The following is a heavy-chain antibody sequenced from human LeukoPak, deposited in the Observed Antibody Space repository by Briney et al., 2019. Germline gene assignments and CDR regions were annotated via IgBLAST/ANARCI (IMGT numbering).Heavy chain of an antibody. V-gene: IGHV4-31*09. CDR3: AATICGGDCFSARRD. CDR2: IYYSGST. Sequence: PSETLSLTCTVSGGSISSGGYYWSWIRQHPGKGLEWIGYIYYSGSTYYNPSLKSRVTISVDKSKNQFSLKLTSVTAADTAVYYCAATICGGDCFSARRDWGQGILVTVSS. CDR1: GGSISSGGYY. D-gene: IGHD2-21*02. J-gene: IGHJ4*02.